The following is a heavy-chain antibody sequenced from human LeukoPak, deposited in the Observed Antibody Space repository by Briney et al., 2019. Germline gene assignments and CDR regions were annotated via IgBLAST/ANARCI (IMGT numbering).Heavy chain of an antibody. CDR3: ARDLGTGYSYGSFDY. J-gene: IGHJ4*02. Sequence: ASVKVSCKASGYTFTSCAMHWVRQAPGQRLEWMGWINAGNGNTKYSQKFQGRVTITRDTSASTAYMELSSLRSEDTAVYYCARDLGTGYSYGSFDYWGQGTLVTVSS. CDR2: INAGNGNT. CDR1: GYTFTSCA. V-gene: IGHV1-3*01. D-gene: IGHD5-18*01.